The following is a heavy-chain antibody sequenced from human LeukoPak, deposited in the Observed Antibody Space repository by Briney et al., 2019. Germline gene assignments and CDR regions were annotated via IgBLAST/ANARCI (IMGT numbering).Heavy chain of an antibody. J-gene: IGHJ5*02. Sequence: SVKVSCKASGGTFSSYAISWVRQAPGQGLEWMGGIIPIFGTANYAQKFQGRVTITADESTSTAYMELSSLRSEDTAVCYCARAGVMASNWFDPWGQGTLVTVSS. CDR2: IIPIFGTA. D-gene: IGHD3-16*01. V-gene: IGHV1-69*13. CDR1: GGTFSSYA. CDR3: ARAGVMASNWFDP.